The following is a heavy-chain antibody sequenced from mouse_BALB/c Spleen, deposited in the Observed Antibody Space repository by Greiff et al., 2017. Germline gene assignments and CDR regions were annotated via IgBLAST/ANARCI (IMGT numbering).Heavy chain of an antibody. CDR2: IRNKANGYTT. J-gene: IGHJ4*01. V-gene: IGHV7-3*02. Sequence: EVKLVESGGGLVQPGGSLRLSCATSGFTFTDYYMSWVRQPPGKALEWLGFIRNKANGYTTEYSASVKGRFTISRDNSQSILYLQMNTLRAEDSATYYCARDTDYYGSSYAMDYWGQGTSVTVSS. CDR3: ARDTDYYGSSYAMDY. CDR1: GFTFTDYY. D-gene: IGHD1-1*01.